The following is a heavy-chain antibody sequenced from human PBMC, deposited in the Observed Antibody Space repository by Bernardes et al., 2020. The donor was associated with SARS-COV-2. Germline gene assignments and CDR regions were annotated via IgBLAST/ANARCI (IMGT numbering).Heavy chain of an antibody. Sequence: GGSLRLSCEASEFIFTNAWMSWVRQVPGKGLEWVARIKSNPDGGTRDYAAPIKGRFSISRDDSKNTVYLQMNSLKSEDTAVYYCARDLGYCSGASCYGDAYDIWGQGTLVTVSS. J-gene: IGHJ3*02. CDR1: EFIFTNAW. V-gene: IGHV3-15*05. CDR2: IKSNPDGGTR. D-gene: IGHD2-2*01. CDR3: ARDLGYCSGASCYGDAYDI.